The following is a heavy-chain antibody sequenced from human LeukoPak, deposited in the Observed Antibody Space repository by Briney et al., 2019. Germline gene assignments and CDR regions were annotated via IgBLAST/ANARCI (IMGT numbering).Heavy chain of an antibody. V-gene: IGHV3-23*01. CDR2: ISGSGSGT. D-gene: IGHD2-2*03. Sequence: GRSLRLSCAASGFTFDDYAMHWVRQAPGKGLEWVSGISGSGSGTYYADSVKGRFTISRDNSKNTLHLQMNSLRAEDTAVYYCATHGSAHYYMDVWGKGTTVTIPS. J-gene: IGHJ6*03. CDR3: ATHGSAHYYMDV. CDR1: GFTFDDYA.